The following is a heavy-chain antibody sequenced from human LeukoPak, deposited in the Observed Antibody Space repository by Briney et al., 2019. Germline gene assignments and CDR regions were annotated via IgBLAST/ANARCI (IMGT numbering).Heavy chain of an antibody. V-gene: IGHV3-43*02. J-gene: IGHJ4*02. CDR3: AKELFWSGSYGPGDY. CDR1: EFTLDDYA. D-gene: IGHD3-3*01. Sequence: GGPLRLSCSASEFTLDDYAMHGVRDVPGRGLEWVALFRGEGYTTYYPDSVNGRFTISRDNRKNSLYLQMNSLRSQDTAFYYCAKELFWSGSYGPGDYWGLGILVTVSS. CDR2: FRGEGYTT.